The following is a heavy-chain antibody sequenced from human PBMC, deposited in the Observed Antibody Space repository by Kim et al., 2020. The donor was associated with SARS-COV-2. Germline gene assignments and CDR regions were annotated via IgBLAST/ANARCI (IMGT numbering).Heavy chain of an antibody. CDR3: ARVESGERYFDY. CDR1: GFTFSSHA. D-gene: IGHD3-16*01. V-gene: IGHV3-64*02. CDR2: ISGNGITT. J-gene: IGHJ4*02. Sequence: GGSLRLSCAGSGFTFSSHAMHWVRQAPGKRLEYVSAISGNGITTYYADSVKGRFTISRDNSKNTLYLQMGSLRADDMAIYFCARVESGERYFDYCGQGILVTVSS.